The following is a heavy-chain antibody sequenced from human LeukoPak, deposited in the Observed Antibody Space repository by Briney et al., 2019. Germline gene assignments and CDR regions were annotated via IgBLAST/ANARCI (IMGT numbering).Heavy chain of an antibody. CDR2: ISGYNGDT. Sequence: GASVKVSCKASGYTFNSYGISWVRQAPGQGLEWMGWISGYNGDTDYAQKFQGRISMTTDTSTSTAYMELRSLRSDDTAVYFCGRDRKFCRHEACYSSSDYWGQGTLVTVSS. D-gene: IGHD2-15*01. CDR1: GYTFNSYG. V-gene: IGHV1-18*01. CDR3: GRDRKFCRHEACYSSSDY. J-gene: IGHJ4*02.